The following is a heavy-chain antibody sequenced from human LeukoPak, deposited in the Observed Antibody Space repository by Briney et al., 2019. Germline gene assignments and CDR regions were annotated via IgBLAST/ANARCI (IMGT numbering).Heavy chain of an antibody. CDR2: IYYSWST. Sequence: PSETLSLTCTVSGGSISGHYWSWIRQPPGKGLEWIGYIYYSWSTNYNPSLKSRVTISVDTSKNQFSLKLSSVTAADTAVYYCAAYGSGSYWGAEGWFDPWGQGTLVTVSS. V-gene: IGHV4-59*11. D-gene: IGHD3-10*01. CDR1: GGSISGHY. J-gene: IGHJ5*02. CDR3: AAYGSGSYWGAEGWFDP.